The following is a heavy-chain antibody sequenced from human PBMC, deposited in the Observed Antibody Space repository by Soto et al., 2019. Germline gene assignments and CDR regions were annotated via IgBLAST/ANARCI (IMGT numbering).Heavy chain of an antibody. CDR2: INHSGST. V-gene: IGHV4-34*01. J-gene: IGHJ3*02. D-gene: IGHD3-10*01. CDR3: ARGPFRGVRAFDI. Sequence: QVQLQQWGAGLLKPSETLSLTCAVYGGSFSGYYWSWIRQPPGKGLEWIGEINHSGSTNYNPSLKSRVTISVDTSKNQFSLKLSSVTAADTAVYYCARGPFRGVRAFDIWGQGTMVTVSS. CDR1: GGSFSGYY.